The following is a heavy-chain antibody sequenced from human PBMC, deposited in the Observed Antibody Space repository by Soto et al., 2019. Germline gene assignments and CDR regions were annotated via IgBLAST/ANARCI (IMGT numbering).Heavy chain of an antibody. V-gene: IGHV4-61*01. Sequence: PSETLSLTCTVSGGSISSSSYYWGWIRQPPGKGLEWIGYIYYSGSTRYNPSLKSRVTISVDTSKNQFSLKLSSVTAADTAVYYCARDREMATIGAFDVWGQGTMVTVSS. J-gene: IGHJ3*01. CDR1: GGSISSSSYY. D-gene: IGHD5-12*01. CDR3: ARDREMATIGAFDV. CDR2: IYYSGST.